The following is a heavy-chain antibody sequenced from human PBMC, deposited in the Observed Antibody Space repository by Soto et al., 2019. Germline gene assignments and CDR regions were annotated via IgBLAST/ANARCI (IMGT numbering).Heavy chain of an antibody. Sequence: ASVKVSCKASGYTFTSYYMHWVRQAPGQGLEWMGIINPSGGSTSYAQKFQGRVTMTRDTSTSTVYMELSSLRSEDTAVYYCARSLPADIVATIPLFDYWGQGTLVTVSS. V-gene: IGHV1-46*01. CDR1: GYTFTSYY. CDR3: ARSLPADIVATIPLFDY. CDR2: INPSGGST. D-gene: IGHD5-12*01. J-gene: IGHJ4*02.